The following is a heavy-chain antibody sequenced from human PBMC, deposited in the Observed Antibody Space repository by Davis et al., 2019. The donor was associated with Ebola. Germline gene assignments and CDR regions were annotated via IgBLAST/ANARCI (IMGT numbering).Heavy chain of an antibody. V-gene: IGHV1-2*06. CDR1: GGTFSSYT. D-gene: IGHD3-10*01. CDR2: INPNSGGT. CDR3: ARGELLWFGEIGPSNPET. J-gene: IGHJ5*02. Sequence: ASVKVSCKASGGTFSSYTISWVRQAPGQGLEWMGRINPNSGGTNYAQKFQGRVTMTRDTSISTAYMELSRLRSDDTAVYYCARGELLWFGEIGPSNPETWGQGTLVTVSS.